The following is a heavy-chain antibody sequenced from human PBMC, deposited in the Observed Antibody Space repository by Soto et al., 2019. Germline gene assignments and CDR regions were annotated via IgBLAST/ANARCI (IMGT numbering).Heavy chain of an antibody. V-gene: IGHV1-69*13. CDR3: ARDAHLRGWLQSDYYYFGMDV. CDR1: GGTFSSYA. Sequence: SVKVSCKASGGTFSSYAISWVRQAPGQGLEWMGGIIPIFGTANYAQKFQGRVTITADESTSTAYMELSSLRSEDTAVYYCARDAHLRGWLQSDYYYFGMDVWGQGTTVTVSS. CDR2: IIPIFGTA. D-gene: IGHD5-12*01. J-gene: IGHJ6*02.